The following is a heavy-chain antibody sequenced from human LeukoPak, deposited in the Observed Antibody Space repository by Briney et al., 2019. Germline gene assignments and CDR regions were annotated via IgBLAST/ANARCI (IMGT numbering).Heavy chain of an antibody. V-gene: IGHV4-34*01. Sequence: MASETLSLTCAVYGGSFSGYYWSWIRQPPGKGLEWIGEINHSGSTNYNPSLKSRATISVDTSKNQFSLKLSSVTAADTAVYYCAREDRNGDYGGADYWGQGTLVTVSS. J-gene: IGHJ4*02. D-gene: IGHD4-17*01. CDR1: GGSFSGYY. CDR2: INHSGST. CDR3: AREDRNGDYGGADY.